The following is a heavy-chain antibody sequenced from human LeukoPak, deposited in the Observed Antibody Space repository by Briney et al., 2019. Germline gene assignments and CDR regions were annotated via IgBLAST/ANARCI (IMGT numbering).Heavy chain of an antibody. CDR2: ISSSGSTI. J-gene: IGHJ4*02. D-gene: IGHD3-10*01. V-gene: IGHV3-48*04. CDR1: GFTFSSYA. CDR3: AREGAVRGTPLDY. Sequence: GGYLRLSCAAFGFTFSSYAMNWVRQAPRKGLEWVSYISSSGSTIYYADSVKGRFTISRDNAKNSLYLQMNSLRAEDTAVYYCAREGAVRGTPLDYWGQGTLVTVSS.